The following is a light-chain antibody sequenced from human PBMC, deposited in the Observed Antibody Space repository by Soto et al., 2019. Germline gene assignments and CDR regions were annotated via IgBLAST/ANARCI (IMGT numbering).Light chain of an antibody. CDR2: GAS. J-gene: IGKJ1*01. CDR3: QQYNNWPPWT. CDR1: QSVSSN. Sequence: EIVMTQSPATLSVSPGERATLSCRASQSVSSNLAWYQQKPGQAPRLLIYGASTRATGIPARVSGSGSGTEFTLTISSLQSEDCAVYYFQQYNNWPPWTFGQGTTVEIK. V-gene: IGKV3-15*01.